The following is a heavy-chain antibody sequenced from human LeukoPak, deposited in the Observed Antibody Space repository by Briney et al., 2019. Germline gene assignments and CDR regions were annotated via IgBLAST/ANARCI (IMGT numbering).Heavy chain of an antibody. V-gene: IGHV4-61*10. CDR1: GGSISSGSYY. D-gene: IGHD3-3*01. CDR3: ARDLGRCDFWSGYYNPYYSYYMDV. J-gene: IGHJ6*03. Sequence: PSQTLSLTCTVSGGSISSGSYYWSWIRQPAGKGLEWIGYIYYSGSTNYNPSLKSRVTISVDTSKNQFSLKLSSVTAADTAVYYCARDLGRCDFWSGYYNPYYSYYMDVWGQGTVVTVSS. CDR2: IYYSGST.